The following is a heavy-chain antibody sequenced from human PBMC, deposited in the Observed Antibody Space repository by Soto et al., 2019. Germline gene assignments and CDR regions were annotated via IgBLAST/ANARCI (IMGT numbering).Heavy chain of an antibody. CDR1: GYTFTSYA. CDR2: INAGNGNT. D-gene: IGHD1-1*01. CDR3: ARRDQMEYYYGMDV. J-gene: IGHJ6*02. Sequence: ASVKVSCKASGYTFTSYAMHWVRQAPGQRLEWMGWINAGNGNTKYSQKFQGRVTITRDTSASTAYMELSAEDTAVYYCARRDQMEYYYGMDVWGQGTTVTVSS. V-gene: IGHV1-3*01.